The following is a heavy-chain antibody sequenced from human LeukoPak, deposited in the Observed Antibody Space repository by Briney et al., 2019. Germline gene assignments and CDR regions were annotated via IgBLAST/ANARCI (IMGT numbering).Heavy chain of an antibody. Sequence: GASVKVSCKAPGYTFTGYYMHWVRQAPGQGLEWMGRINPNIIGTNYAQKFQGRVTMTRDTSTSTVYMELSSLRSDDTAVYYCARTAARRFDYWGQGTLVTVSS. J-gene: IGHJ4*02. CDR1: GYTFTGYY. D-gene: IGHD6-6*01. CDR2: INPNIIGT. V-gene: IGHV1-2*06. CDR3: ARTAARRFDY.